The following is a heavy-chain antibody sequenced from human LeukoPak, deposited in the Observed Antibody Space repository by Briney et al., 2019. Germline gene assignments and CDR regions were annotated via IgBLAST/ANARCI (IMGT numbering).Heavy chain of an antibody. V-gene: IGHV3-73*01. Sequence: GGSLRLSCAASGFTFSDSAMQWVRQASGKGLEWVGRVRSNLNNYATAYAAAVKGRFTISRDDSKNTAYLQMNSLKTEDTAVYYCTSLIQMAAPTPDYWGQGTPVTVSS. CDR1: GFTFSDSA. J-gene: IGHJ4*02. CDR3: TSLIQMAAPTPDY. D-gene: IGHD1-1*01. CDR2: VRSNLNNYAT.